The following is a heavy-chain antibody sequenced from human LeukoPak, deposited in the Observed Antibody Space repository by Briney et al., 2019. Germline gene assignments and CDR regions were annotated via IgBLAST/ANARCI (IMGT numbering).Heavy chain of an antibody. CDR2: INHSGST. D-gene: IGHD1-26*01. V-gene: IGHV4-34*01. CDR3: ARGPSGSYFSFDY. J-gene: IGHJ4*02. CDR1: GGSFSGYY. Sequence: KPSETLSLTCAVYGGSFSGYYWSWIRQPLGKGLEWIGEINHSGSTNYNPSLKSRVTISVDTSKNQFSLKLSSVTAADTAVYYCARGPSGSYFSFDYWGQGTLVTVSS.